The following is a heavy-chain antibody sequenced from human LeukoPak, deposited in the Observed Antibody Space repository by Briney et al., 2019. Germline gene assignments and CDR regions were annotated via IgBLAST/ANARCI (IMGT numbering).Heavy chain of an antibody. J-gene: IGHJ4*02. Sequence: ASLKVSCKASGYTFTSYYMHCVRHAPGQGLEWMGIINPSGGSTSYAQKFQGRVTMTTDMSTSTVYMELSSLRSEDTAVYYCARRIAVAGREDYWGQGTLVTVSS. V-gene: IGHV1-46*01. CDR1: GYTFTSYY. D-gene: IGHD6-19*01. CDR2: INPSGGST. CDR3: ARRIAVAGREDY.